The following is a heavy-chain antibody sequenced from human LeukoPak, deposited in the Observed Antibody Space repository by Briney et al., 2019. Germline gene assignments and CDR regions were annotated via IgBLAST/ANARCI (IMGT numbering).Heavy chain of an antibody. CDR2: IIPIFGTA. Sequence: SVKVSCKASGGTFSSYAISWVRQAPGQGLEWMGGIIPIFGTANYAQKFRGRVTITADESTSTAYMELSSLRSEDTAVYYCARRGYYGDYASTFDYWGQGTLVTVSS. CDR1: GGTFSSYA. V-gene: IGHV1-69*01. J-gene: IGHJ4*02. D-gene: IGHD4-17*01. CDR3: ARRGYYGDYASTFDY.